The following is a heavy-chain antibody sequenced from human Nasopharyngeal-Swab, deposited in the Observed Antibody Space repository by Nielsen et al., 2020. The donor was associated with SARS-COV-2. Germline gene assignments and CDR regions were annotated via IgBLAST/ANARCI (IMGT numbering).Heavy chain of an antibody. CDR3: ASFSRYYYSYGMDV. CDR2: MNPNSGNT. Sequence: AAVKVSCKASGDTFTSYDGNWVRQATGEGLEWTRWMNPNSGNTGYAQKFQGRVTMTRNTSISTAYMELSSLRSEDTAVYYCASFSRYYYSYGMDVWRQRTTVTASS. CDR1: GDTFTSYD. D-gene: IGHD2/OR15-2a*01. J-gene: IGHJ6*02. V-gene: IGHV1-8*01.